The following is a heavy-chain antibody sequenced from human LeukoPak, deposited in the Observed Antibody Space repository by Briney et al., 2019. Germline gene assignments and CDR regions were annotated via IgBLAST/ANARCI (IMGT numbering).Heavy chain of an antibody. Sequence: GASVKVSCKASGYTFTGYYMHWVRQAPGQGLEWMGWINPNSGGTNYAQKFQGRVTMTRDTSISTAYMELSRLRSDDTAVYYCARERRSSSWYRFDPWGQGTLVTVSS. CDR2: INPNSGGT. V-gene: IGHV1-2*02. CDR1: GYTFTGYY. J-gene: IGHJ5*02. CDR3: ARERRSSSWYRFDP. D-gene: IGHD6-13*01.